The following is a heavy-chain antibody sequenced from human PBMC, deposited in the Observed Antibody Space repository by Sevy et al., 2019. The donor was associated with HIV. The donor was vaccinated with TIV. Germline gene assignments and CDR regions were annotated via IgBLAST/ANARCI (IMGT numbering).Heavy chain of an antibody. D-gene: IGHD6-13*01. CDR2: ISYEGTET. V-gene: IGHV3-30-3*01. CDR3: ARDGGYSIKWYPLY. J-gene: IGHJ4*01. Sequence: GGSLRLSCAASGFAFSSHAMHWVRQAPGKGLEWVATISYEGTETFYAASVGGRFTISRDNSKNMLSLQINSLRPEDTAFYYCARDGGYSIKWYPLYWGHGTLVTVSS. CDR1: GFAFSSHA.